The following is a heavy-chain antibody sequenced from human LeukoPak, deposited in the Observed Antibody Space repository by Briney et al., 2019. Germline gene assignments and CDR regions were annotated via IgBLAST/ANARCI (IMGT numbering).Heavy chain of an antibody. CDR1: GFTFSSYV. D-gene: IGHD6-6*01. V-gene: IGHV3-30*04. Sequence: GGSLRLSRAASGFTFSSYVMHWVRQAPGKGLEWVAIISYDGSNEYYADSVKGRFTISRDNSKNTLYLQMNSLRAEDTALYYCARDPTKRIAARPTAFDPWGQGTLVTVSS. J-gene: IGHJ5*02. CDR2: ISYDGSNE. CDR3: ARDPTKRIAARPTAFDP.